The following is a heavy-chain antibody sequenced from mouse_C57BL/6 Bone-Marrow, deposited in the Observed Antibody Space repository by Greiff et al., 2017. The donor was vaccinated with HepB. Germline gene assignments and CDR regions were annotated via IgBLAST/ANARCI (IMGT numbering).Heavy chain of an antibody. D-gene: IGHD1-1*01. CDR2: ISNGGGST. CDR3: ARPDGSAFAY. CDR1: GFTFSDYY. Sequence: EVKVVESGGGLVQPGGSLKLSCAASGFTFSDYYMYWVRQTPEKRLEWVAYISNGGGSTYYPDTVKGRFTICRDNAKNTLYLQMSRLKSEDTAMYYCARPDGSAFAYWGQGTLVTVSA. J-gene: IGHJ3*01. V-gene: IGHV5-12*01.